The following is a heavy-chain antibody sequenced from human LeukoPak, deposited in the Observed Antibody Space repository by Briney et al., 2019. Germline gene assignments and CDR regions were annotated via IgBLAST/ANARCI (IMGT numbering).Heavy chain of an antibody. CDR1: GFTFSSYA. CDR2: ISGSGGST. J-gene: IGHJ4*02. V-gene: IGHV3-23*01. CDR3: AKDLPPSCYDYVWGGCAGGFDY. D-gene: IGHD3-16*01. Sequence: GGSLRLSCAPPGFTFSSYAMSWVRQAPGKGREWVSAISGSGGSTYYADSVKGGFTLSRDNSKNTLYPQINSLRREDTSIYYRAKDLPPSCYDYVWGGCAGGFDYWGQGTLVTVSS.